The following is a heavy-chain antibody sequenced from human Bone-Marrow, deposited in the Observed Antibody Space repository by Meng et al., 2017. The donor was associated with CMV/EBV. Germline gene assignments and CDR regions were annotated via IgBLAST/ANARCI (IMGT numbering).Heavy chain of an antibody. CDR3: ASSTRPFYGMDV. Sequence: ASVKVSCKGSGYTFTSYGISWVRQAPGQGLEWMGWISAYNGNTNYAQKLQGRVTMTTDTSTSTAYMELRSLRSDDTAVYYCASSTRPFYGMDVWGQGTTVTVSS. CDR1: GYTFTSYG. V-gene: IGHV1-18*01. J-gene: IGHJ6*02. CDR2: ISAYNGNT.